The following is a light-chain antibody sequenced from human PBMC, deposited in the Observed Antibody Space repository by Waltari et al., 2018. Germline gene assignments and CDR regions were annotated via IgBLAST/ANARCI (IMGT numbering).Light chain of an antibody. CDR2: DAS. V-gene: IGKV3-11*01. CDR3: QQRTNWPLT. J-gene: IGKJ4*01. Sequence: EIVLTQSPATLSLSPGARDTLSCRASQSVTSYLAWFHQKPGQAPRPLIYDASNRATGIPARFSGSGSGTDFTLTISSLEPEDFAVYYCQQRTNWPLTFGGGTKVEIK. CDR1: QSVTSY.